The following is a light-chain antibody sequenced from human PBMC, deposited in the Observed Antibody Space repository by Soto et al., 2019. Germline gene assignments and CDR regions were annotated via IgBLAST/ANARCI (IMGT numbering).Light chain of an antibody. V-gene: IGKV1-39*01. CDR1: QNINNF. CDR2: AAS. Sequence: DTQMSQSPSSMSASVGDKITITCRASQNINNFLTLYHQKPGRTPKLLVFAASTLQSGVPSRFSGSGSGTDFTLTISSLQPEDFAPYYCQDSYSRTFGPGTRVDLK. J-gene: IGKJ3*01. CDR3: QDSYSRT.